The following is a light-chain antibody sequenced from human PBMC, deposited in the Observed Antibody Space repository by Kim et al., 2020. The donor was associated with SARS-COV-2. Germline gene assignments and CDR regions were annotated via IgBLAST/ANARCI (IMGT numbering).Light chain of an antibody. J-gene: IGLJ3*02. Sequence: QSVLTQPPSTSGTPGQSVTISCSGSISDIGSNTVHWYQQLPGTAPKLLIYSNNLRPSGVPDRFSASKSGTSASLAISGLQSEDDADYYCAAWDNSLHGSVFGGGTQLTVL. CDR3: AAWDNSLHGSV. CDR1: ISDIGSNT. V-gene: IGLV1-44*01. CDR2: SNN.